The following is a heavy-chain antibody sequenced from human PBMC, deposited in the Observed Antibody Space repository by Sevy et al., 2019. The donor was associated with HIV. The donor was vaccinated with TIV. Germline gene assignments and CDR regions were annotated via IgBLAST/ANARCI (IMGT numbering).Heavy chain of an antibody. Sequence: GGSLRLSCAASGFTFDDYAMHWVRQAPGKGLEWVSGISWNSGSIGYADSVKGRFTISRDNAKNSLYLQMNSLRAEDMALYYCAKGADYDFGSGSLFDYWGQGTLVTVSS. J-gene: IGHJ4*02. D-gene: IGHD3-3*01. CDR2: ISWNSGSI. CDR1: GFTFDDYA. V-gene: IGHV3-9*03. CDR3: AKGADYDFGSGSLFDY.